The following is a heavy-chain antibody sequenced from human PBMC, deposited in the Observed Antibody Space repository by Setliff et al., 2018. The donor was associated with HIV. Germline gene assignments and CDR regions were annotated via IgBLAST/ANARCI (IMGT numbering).Heavy chain of an antibody. CDR3: ARNPSSGISYDSSGQYFQN. D-gene: IGHD3-22*01. Sequence: ASVKVSCKASGYTFTGYYMHWVRQAPGQGLEWMGWINPNSGGTNYAQKFQGWVTMTRDTSISTAYMELSRLRSDDTAVYYCARNPSSGISYDSSGQYFQNWGQGTLVTVSS. J-gene: IGHJ1*01. CDR1: GYTFTGYY. V-gene: IGHV1-2*04. CDR2: INPNSGGT.